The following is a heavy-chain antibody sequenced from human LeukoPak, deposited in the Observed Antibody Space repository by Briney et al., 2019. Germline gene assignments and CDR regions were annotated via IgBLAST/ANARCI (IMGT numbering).Heavy chain of an antibody. CDR1: GFTFSSYG. D-gene: IGHD3-22*01. CDR3: ARDRSGYYHYYYYGMDV. J-gene: IGHJ6*02. Sequence: PGGSLRLSSAASGFTFSSYGMHWVRQAPGKGLEWVAVIWYDGSNKYYADSVKGRFTISRDNSKNTLYLQMNSLRAEDTAVYYCARDRSGYYHYYYYGMDVWGQGTTVTVSS. V-gene: IGHV3-33*01. CDR2: IWYDGSNK.